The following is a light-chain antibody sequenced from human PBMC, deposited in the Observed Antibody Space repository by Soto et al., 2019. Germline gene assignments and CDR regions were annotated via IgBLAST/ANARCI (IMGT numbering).Light chain of an antibody. CDR1: SSDVGKYNF. CDR2: DVT. J-gene: IGLJ2*01. CDR3: TSYAGSSIPVV. Sequence: QSVLTQPPSASGSPGQSVTISCTGASSDVGKYNFVSWYQQHPGKDPKLMIYDVTARPSAVPDRFSGSKSGNTASLTVSGLQAEDEADYYCTSYAGSSIPVVFGGGTKLTVL. V-gene: IGLV2-8*01.